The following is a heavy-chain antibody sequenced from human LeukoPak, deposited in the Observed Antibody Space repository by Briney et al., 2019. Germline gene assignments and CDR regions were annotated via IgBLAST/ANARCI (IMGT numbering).Heavy chain of an antibody. D-gene: IGHD2-21*01. CDR3: ARLPILSTAPFYYYYYGMDV. CDR1: GGSISSYY. J-gene: IGHJ6*02. Sequence: SETLSLTCTVSGGSISSYYWSWIRQPPGKGLEWIGYIYYSGSTNYNPSLKSRVTISVGTSKNQFSLKLSSVTAADTAVYYCARLPILSTAPFYYYYYGMDVWGQGTTVTVSS. V-gene: IGHV4-59*08. CDR2: IYYSGST.